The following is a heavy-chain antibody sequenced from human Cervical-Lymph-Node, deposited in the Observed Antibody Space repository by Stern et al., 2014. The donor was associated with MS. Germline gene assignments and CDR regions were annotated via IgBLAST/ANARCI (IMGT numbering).Heavy chain of an antibody. J-gene: IGHJ3*02. CDR1: GFTFSDFY. Sequence: VQLVESGGGLVKPGGSLRLSCAASGFTFSDFYMSWIRQAPGKGLEWVSYIGSSGSSRYYVDSVKGRFTISRDNANNSLYLKMNSLRAEDTAMYYCASPGPQNAFDIWGQGTMVTVSS. CDR3: ASPGPQNAFDI. V-gene: IGHV3-11*01. CDR2: IGSSGSSR.